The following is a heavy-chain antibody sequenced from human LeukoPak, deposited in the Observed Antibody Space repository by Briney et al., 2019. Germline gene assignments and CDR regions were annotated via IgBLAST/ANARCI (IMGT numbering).Heavy chain of an antibody. Sequence: GGSLRLSCAASGFTFSSYAMSWVRQAPGKGLEWVSAISGSGGSTYYADSVKGRFTISRDNSKNTLYLQMSSLRAEDTAVYYCARGGSRHPSPEDYWGRGTLVTVSS. CDR2: ISGSGGST. V-gene: IGHV3-23*01. CDR3: ARGGSRHPSPEDY. J-gene: IGHJ4*02. D-gene: IGHD1-1*01. CDR1: GFTFSSYA.